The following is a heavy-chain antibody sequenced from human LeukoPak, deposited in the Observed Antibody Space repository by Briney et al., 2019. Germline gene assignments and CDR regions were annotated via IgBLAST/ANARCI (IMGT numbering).Heavy chain of an antibody. CDR1: GYTFTSYD. CDR2: MNPNSGNT. D-gene: IGHD3-22*01. V-gene: IGHV1-8*01. Sequence: ASVKVSCKASGYTFTSYDINWVRQATGQGLEWMGWMNPNSGNTGYAQKFQGRVTMTRNTSISTAYMELSGLRSDDTAVYYCARDRRPGSSGYSDYWGQGTLVTVSS. J-gene: IGHJ4*02. CDR3: ARDRRPGSSGYSDY.